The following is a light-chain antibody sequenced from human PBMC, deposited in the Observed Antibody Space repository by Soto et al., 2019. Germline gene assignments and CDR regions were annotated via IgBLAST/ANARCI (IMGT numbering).Light chain of an antibody. J-gene: IGKJ5*01. CDR3: QQSYRTLT. CDR2: AAS. V-gene: IGKV1-39*01. CDR1: QSISSY. Sequence: DIQMTQSPSSLSASVGDRVTITCRASQSISSYLNWYQQKPGKAPKLRIYAASSLQSGVPSRFSGSGSGTDFTLTISSLQPEDFATYYCQQSYRTLTFGQGTRLEIK.